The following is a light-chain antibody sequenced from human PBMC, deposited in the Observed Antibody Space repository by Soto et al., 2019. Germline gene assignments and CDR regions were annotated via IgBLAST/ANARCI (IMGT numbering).Light chain of an antibody. V-gene: IGKV1-39*01. Sequence: DIQITQSTSSLSASVGDRVTIPCRASQTITRNLNWYQQKQGTAPKLLIYAASSLQSGVPSRFSGSGSGTDFTLAISSLQPEDFATYYCQQSDSTPISFGQGTRLEIK. CDR1: QTITRN. J-gene: IGKJ5*01. CDR2: AAS. CDR3: QQSDSTPIS.